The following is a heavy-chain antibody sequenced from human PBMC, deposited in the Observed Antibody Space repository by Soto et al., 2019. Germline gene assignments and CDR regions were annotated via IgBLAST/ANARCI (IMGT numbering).Heavy chain of an antibody. CDR2: IYYSGST. V-gene: IGHV4-59*08. J-gene: IGHJ5*02. Sequence: SETLSLTCTVSGGSISSYYWSWIRQPPGKGLEWIGYIYYSGSTNYNPSLKSRVTISVDTSKNQFSLKLSSVTAADTAVYYCARARIAARPSNWFDPWGQGTLVTVS. CDR1: GGSISSYY. CDR3: ARARIAARPSNWFDP. D-gene: IGHD6-6*01.